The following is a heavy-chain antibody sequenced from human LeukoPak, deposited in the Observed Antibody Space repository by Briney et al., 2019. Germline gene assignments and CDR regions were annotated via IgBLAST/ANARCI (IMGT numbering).Heavy chain of an antibody. V-gene: IGHV5-10-1*01. D-gene: IGHD2-15*01. CDR1: GDSFTSNW. CDR3: ARHRDCSTGSCYPDF. Sequence: GESLRISCKGSGDSFTSNWITWVRRMPGKALEWMGRIAPGDSYTTYSPSFQGPVTISADKSDSTAYLQWSSLKASDTAMYYCARHRDCSTGSCYPDFWGQGTLVTVSS. CDR2: IAPGDSYT. J-gene: IGHJ4*02.